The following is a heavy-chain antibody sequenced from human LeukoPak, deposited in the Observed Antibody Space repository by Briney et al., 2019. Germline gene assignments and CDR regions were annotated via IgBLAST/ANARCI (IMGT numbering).Heavy chain of an antibody. D-gene: IGHD3-22*01. CDR3: AKRGYYYDSSGYYSRTYFDY. Sequence: PVGSLRLSYVVSGFTFSSYGMHWVRQAPCKGQEWVAVISHDGSNKYYADSVKGRFTISRDNSKNSLYLQMNSLRAEDTAVYYCAKRGYYYDSSGYYSRTYFDYWGQGTLVIVSS. J-gene: IGHJ4*02. V-gene: IGHV3-30*18. CDR1: GFTFSSYG. CDR2: ISHDGSNK.